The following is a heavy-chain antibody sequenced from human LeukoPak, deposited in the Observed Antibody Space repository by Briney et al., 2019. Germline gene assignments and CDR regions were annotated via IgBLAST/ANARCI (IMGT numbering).Heavy chain of an antibody. CDR1: GFTLSDHY. D-gene: IGHD2/OR15-2a*01. CDR3: ASSEDSNTFDY. V-gene: IGHV3-11*06. CDR2: ISSSSSYI. J-gene: IGHJ4*02. Sequence: GGSLRLSCAASGFTLSDHYMSWIRQSPGKGLEWVSSISSSSSYIYHVDSVKGRFTISRDNAKNSLYLQMNSLRAEDTAVYYCASSEDSNTFDYWGQGTLVTVSS.